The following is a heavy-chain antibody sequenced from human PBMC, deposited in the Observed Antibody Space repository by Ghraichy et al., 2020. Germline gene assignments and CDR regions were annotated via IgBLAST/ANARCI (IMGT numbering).Heavy chain of an antibody. CDR1: GFPFSSYA. CDR2: ISFSGANT. Sequence: GGSLRLSCAASGFPFSSYAMSWVRQTPGKGLEWVSSISFSGANTYYAVSVKGRFTISRDNSTNTLYLQMNSLRDDDTAVYYCAKAWGYCGSATCPSYNWFDPWGQGTLVPVSS. J-gene: IGHJ5*02. V-gene: IGHV3-23*01. D-gene: IGHD2-21*01. CDR3: AKAWGYCGSATCPSYNWFDP.